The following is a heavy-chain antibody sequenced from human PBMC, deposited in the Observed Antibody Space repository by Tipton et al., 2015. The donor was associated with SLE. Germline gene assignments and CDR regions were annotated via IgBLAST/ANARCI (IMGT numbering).Heavy chain of an antibody. CDR2: IYSTEST. CDR3: ARERDKYDSSGYHYSGFDI. Sequence: LRLSCSVSGDSVSSGNYYWSWIRQPAGKGLEWIGRIYSTESTKYNPSLKSRVTISVDTSKNQFSLKLNSVTAADTAVYYCARERDKYDSSGYHYSGFDIWGQGTKVTVSS. CDR1: GDSVSSGNYY. J-gene: IGHJ3*02. V-gene: IGHV4-61*02. D-gene: IGHD3-22*01.